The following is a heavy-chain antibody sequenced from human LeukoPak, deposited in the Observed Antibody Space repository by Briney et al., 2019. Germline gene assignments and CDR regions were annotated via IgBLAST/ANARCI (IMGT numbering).Heavy chain of an antibody. J-gene: IGHJ3*02. D-gene: IGHD2-2*01. CDR3: AKHRSSTSCYNDAFDI. CDR1: GGSISTYY. CDR2: IYTSGST. Sequence: SETLSLTCAVSGGSISTYYWSWIRQPPGGGLEGIGYIYTSGSTNYNPSLKSRVTISVDMSKNQFSLKLSSVTAPDTAVYYCAKHRSSTSCYNDAFDIWGQGTMVTVSS. V-gene: IGHV4-4*09.